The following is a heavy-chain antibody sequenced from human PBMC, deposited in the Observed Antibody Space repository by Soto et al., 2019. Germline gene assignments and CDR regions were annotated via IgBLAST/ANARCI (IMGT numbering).Heavy chain of an antibody. J-gene: IGHJ4*02. V-gene: IGHV3-30-3*01. CDR3: ARDPKTSGGQNWAFNYFDS. Sequence: GGSLRLSCAASGFSFSISPMHWVRQAPGKGPEWVALISYVGTNKFYADSVKGRFTISRDNSKSTLYLQVDSLRPEDAAVYYCARDPKTSGGQNWAFNYFDSWGQGTLVTVSS. CDR1: GFSFSISP. D-gene: IGHD7-27*01. CDR2: ISYVGTNK.